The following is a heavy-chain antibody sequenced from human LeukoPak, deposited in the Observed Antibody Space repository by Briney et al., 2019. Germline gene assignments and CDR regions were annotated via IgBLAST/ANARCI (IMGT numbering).Heavy chain of an antibody. CDR1: GGSISSYY. D-gene: IGHD2-15*01. CDR3: AREYCSGGSCYSVAFDI. Sequence: SETLSLTCTVSGGSISSYYWSWIRQPPGKGLEWIGYIYYSGSTNYNPSLKSRVTISVDTSKNQFSLKLSSVTAADTAVYYCAREYCSGGSCYSVAFDIWGQGTMVTVSS. CDR2: IYYSGST. J-gene: IGHJ3*02. V-gene: IGHV4-59*01.